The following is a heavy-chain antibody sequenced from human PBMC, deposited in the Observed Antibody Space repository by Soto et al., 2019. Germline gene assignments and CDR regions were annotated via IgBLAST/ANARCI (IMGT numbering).Heavy chain of an antibody. CDR3: ARSYDFWSGYFLSPGATYGMDV. CDR1: GGSLSSYY. D-gene: IGHD3-3*01. Sequence: PSETLSLTCTVSGGSLSSYYWSWIRPPPGKGLEWIGYIYYSGSTNYNPSLKSRVTISVDTSKNQFSLKLSSVTAADTAVYYCARSYDFWSGYFLSPGATYGMDVWGQGTTVTVSS. CDR2: IYYSGST. J-gene: IGHJ6*02. V-gene: IGHV4-59*01.